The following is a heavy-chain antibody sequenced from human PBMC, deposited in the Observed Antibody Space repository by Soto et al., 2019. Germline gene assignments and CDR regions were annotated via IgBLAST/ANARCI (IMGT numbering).Heavy chain of an antibody. D-gene: IGHD4-17*01. CDR2: IKMDASEK. CDR3: ARWSGYADA. V-gene: IGHV3-7*01. Sequence: GGSLRLSCAASGFTFSYYWMSWVRQAPGKGLEWLATIKMDASEKKYVDSVKGRFSLSRDNAKNSLYLQMDSLRADDTAVYYCARWSGYADAWGRGTLVTVSS. CDR1: GFTFSYYW. J-gene: IGHJ4*02.